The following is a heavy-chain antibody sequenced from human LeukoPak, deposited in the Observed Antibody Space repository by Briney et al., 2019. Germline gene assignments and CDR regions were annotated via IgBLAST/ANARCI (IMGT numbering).Heavy chain of an antibody. CDR1: GGSISSSSYY. V-gene: IGHV4-39*07. CDR3: ARAPYGSGSYYYFDY. D-gene: IGHD3-10*01. J-gene: IGHJ4*02. CDR2: IYYSGST. Sequence: SETLSLTCTVSGGSISSSSYYWGWIRQPPGKGLEWIGSIYYSGSTYYNPSLKSRVTISVDTSKNQFSLKLSSVTAADTAVYYCARAPYGSGSYYYFDYWGQGTLVTVSS.